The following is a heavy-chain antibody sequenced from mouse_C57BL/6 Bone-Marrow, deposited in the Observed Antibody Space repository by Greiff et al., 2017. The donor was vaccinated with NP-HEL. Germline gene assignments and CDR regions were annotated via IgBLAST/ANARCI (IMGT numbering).Heavy chain of an antibody. J-gene: IGHJ2*01. CDR2: ISSGGDYI. Sequence: EVQLVESGEGLVKPGGSLKLSCAASGFTFSSYAMSWVRQTPEKRLEWVAYISSGGDYIYYADTVKGRFTISRDNARNTLYLQMSSLKSEDTAMYYCTRDQYGYYGLDYWGQGTTLTVSS. V-gene: IGHV5-9-1*02. CDR1: GFTFSSYA. D-gene: IGHD2-3*01. CDR3: TRDQYGYYGLDY.